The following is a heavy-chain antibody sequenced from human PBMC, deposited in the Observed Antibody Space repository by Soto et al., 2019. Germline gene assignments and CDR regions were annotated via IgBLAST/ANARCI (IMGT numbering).Heavy chain of an antibody. CDR3: ASGPYCGGDCFFAS. CDR2: IHARGST. Sequence: QVPLQESGPGLVKPSETLSLTCTVFGGSVSDNFWSWVRQPAGKGPEYIERIHARGSTNSNPSLKSRVTMSVDTSHNQFSLGLSSVTAADTAVYYCASGPYCGGDCFFASWGQGALVTVSS. J-gene: IGHJ5*01. D-gene: IGHD2-21*02. V-gene: IGHV4-4*07. CDR1: GGSVSDNF.